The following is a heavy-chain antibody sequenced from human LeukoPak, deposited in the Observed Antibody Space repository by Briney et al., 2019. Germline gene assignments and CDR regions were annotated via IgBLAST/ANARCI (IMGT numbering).Heavy chain of an antibody. CDR1: RFTFSSFA. D-gene: IGHD3-22*01. J-gene: IGHJ3*02. V-gene: IGHV3-23*01. Sequence: GGSLRLSCAASRFTFSSFAMSWVRQAPGKGLEWVSAISDSGGSTYYADSVKGRFTISRDNSKNTLYLQMNSLRAEDTAVYYCAKDSPMTINYYDSSGSPDAFDIWGQGTIVTVSS. CDR2: ISDSGGST. CDR3: AKDSPMTINYYDSSGSPDAFDI.